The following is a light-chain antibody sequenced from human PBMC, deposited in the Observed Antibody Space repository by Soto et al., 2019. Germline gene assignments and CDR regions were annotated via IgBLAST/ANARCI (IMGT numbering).Light chain of an antibody. J-gene: IGKJ1*01. Sequence: EIVLTQSPGTLSLSPGERATLSCRASQSVSSCYLAWYQQKPGQAPRLLIYGASSRATGIPDRFSGSGSGTDFTLTISRLEPEDFAVYYCQQYGSSPRTFGRGTKVEIK. CDR2: GAS. V-gene: IGKV3-20*01. CDR3: QQYGSSPRT. CDR1: QSVSSCY.